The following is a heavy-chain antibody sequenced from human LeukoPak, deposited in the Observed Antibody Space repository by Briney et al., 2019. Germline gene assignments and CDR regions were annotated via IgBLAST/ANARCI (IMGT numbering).Heavy chain of an antibody. V-gene: IGHV3-9*01. CDR2: ISWNSGSI. CDR3: AKDIRDILAPNSFDY. D-gene: IGHD3-9*01. CDR1: GFTFDDYA. Sequence: GGSLRLSCAASGFTFDDYAMHWVRQAPGKGLEWVSGISWNSGSIGYADSVEGRFTISRDNAKNSLYLQMNSLRAEDTALYYCAKDIRDILAPNSFDYWGQGTLVTVSS. J-gene: IGHJ4*02.